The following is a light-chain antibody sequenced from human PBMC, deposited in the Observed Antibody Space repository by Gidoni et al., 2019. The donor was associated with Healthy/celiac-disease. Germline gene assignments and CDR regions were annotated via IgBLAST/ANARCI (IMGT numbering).Light chain of an antibody. J-gene: IGLJ2*01. CDR2: DVN. CDR1: SSNVGSYNY. CDR3: SSYTSSSTVV. Sequence: QSALTQPASVSGSPVQSITIPCTGTSSNVGSYNYVSWYQQHPGKAPKLMIYDVNNRPSGISNRFSGSKSGYTASLTISGLQAEDEADYYCSSYTSSSTVVFGGGTKLTVL. V-gene: IGLV2-14*01.